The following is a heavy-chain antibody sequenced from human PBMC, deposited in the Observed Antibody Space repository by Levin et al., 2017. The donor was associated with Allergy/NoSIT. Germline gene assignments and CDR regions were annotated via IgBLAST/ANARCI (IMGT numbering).Heavy chain of an antibody. J-gene: IGHJ6*02. CDR2: INHSGST. Sequence: SETLSLTCAVYGGSFSGYYWSWIRQPPGKGLEWIGEINHSGSTNYNPSLKSRVTISVDTSKNQFSLKLSSVTAADTAVYYCARVTYCSSTSCYSFPLSEYYGMDVWGQGTTVTVSS. CDR1: GGSFSGYY. D-gene: IGHD2-2*01. V-gene: IGHV4-34*01. CDR3: ARVTYCSSTSCYSFPLSEYYGMDV.